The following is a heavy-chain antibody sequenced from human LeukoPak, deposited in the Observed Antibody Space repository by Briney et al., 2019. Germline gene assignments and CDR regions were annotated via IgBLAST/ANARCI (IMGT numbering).Heavy chain of an antibody. CDR2: MYHSGIT. J-gene: IGHJ4*02. Sequence: SETLSLTCSVSDDSISSHHWSWIRQPPGKGLEWIGYMYHSGITNYNPSLKSRVTTSVDTSKKQFSLKLDSVTAADTAVYYCARSLPSVTSGHFDYWGQGILVTVSS. CDR1: DDSISSHH. CDR3: ARSLPSVTSGHFDY. V-gene: IGHV4-59*08. D-gene: IGHD2-8*01.